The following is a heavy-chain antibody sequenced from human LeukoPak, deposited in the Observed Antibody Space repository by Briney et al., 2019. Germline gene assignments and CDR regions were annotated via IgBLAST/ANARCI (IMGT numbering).Heavy chain of an antibody. CDR1: GFTFSSYG. CDR3: AKGGDYGGIFDY. J-gene: IGHJ4*02. Sequence: GGSLRLSCAASGFTFSSYGMPWVRQAPGKGLEWVAVISYDGSNKYYADSVKGRFTISRDNSKNTLYLQMNSLRAEDTAVYYCAKGGDYGGIFDYWGQGTLVTVSS. V-gene: IGHV3-30*18. CDR2: ISYDGSNK. D-gene: IGHD4-23*01.